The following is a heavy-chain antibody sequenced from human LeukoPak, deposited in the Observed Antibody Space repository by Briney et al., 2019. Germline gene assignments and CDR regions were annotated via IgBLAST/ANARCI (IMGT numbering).Heavy chain of an antibody. J-gene: IGHJ4*02. V-gene: IGHV4-31*03. D-gene: IGHD6-19*01. CDR2: IYYSGST. CDR3: ARWTAVAGSVDY. Sequence: SETLSLTCTVSGGSISTGGYYWSWIRQHPGKGLEWIAYIYYSGSTYYNPSLKSRVTISVDTSKNQFSLELSSVTAADTAVYYCARWTAVAGSVDYWGQGTLVTVSS. CDR1: GGSISTGGYY.